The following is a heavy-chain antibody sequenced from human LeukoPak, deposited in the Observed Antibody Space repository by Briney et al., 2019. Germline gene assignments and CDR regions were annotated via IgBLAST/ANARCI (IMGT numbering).Heavy chain of an antibody. J-gene: IGHJ6*02. CDR2: ISGSGGST. V-gene: IGHV3-23*01. Sequence: PGGSLRLSCAASGFTFSSYAMSWVRQAPGKGLEWVSAISGSGGSTYYADSVKGRFTISRDNSKNTLYLQMNSLRDEDTAVYYCARDRGIGDYYYYGMDVWGQGTTVTVSS. CDR3: ARDRGIGDYYYYGMDV. CDR1: GFTFSSYA. D-gene: IGHD6-13*01.